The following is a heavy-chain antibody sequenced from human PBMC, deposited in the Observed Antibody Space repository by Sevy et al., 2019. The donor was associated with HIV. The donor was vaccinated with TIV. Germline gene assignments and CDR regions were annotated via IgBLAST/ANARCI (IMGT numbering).Heavy chain of an antibody. Sequence: GGSLRLSCAASGFTVSSNYMSWVRQAPGKGLEWVSVIYSGGSTYYADSVKGRFTISRDNSKNTLYLQMNSLRAEETAVYYCARTIVVVPAEQEWFDPWGQGTLVTVSS. D-gene: IGHD2-2*01. CDR1: GFTVSSNY. J-gene: IGHJ5*02. CDR3: ARTIVVVPAEQEWFDP. CDR2: IYSGGST. V-gene: IGHV3-53*01.